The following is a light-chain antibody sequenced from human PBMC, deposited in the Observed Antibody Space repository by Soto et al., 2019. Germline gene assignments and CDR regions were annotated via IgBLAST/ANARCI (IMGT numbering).Light chain of an antibody. CDR3: QYYNNWLAT. V-gene: IGKV3-15*01. Sequence: EVVMTQSPATLSVSPGDKVSLSCRANQTISNTLAWYQQKPGQAPRLLICAASTRATGVSARFSGSGSGTEFTLTISSLQSEDFTIYYCQYYNNWLATFGGGTKVDIK. CDR2: AAS. CDR1: QTISNT. J-gene: IGKJ4*01.